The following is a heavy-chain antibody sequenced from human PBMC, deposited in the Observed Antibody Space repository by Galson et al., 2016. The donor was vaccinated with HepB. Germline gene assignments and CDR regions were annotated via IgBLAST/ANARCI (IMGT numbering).Heavy chain of an antibody. CDR2: INAGNGKT. CDR1: GYTFTIYS. Sequence: QSGAEVKRPGASVTVSCKASGYTFTIYSMHWVRQAPGQRLEWMGWINAGNGKTKYAQKFQGRVTITRDTSASTAYIDLSSLRSEDTAVDYYARGGGPSDILTGYYSPWGQGTLVTVSS. CDR3: ARGGGPSDILTGYYSP. J-gene: IGHJ5*02. D-gene: IGHD3-9*01. V-gene: IGHV1-3*01.